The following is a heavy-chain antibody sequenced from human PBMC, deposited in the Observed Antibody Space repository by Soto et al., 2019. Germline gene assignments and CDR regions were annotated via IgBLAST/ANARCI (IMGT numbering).Heavy chain of an antibody. CDR2: MSHSGGT. CDR3: ARVERGTATTVVDAFDI. J-gene: IGHJ3*02. Sequence: QVQLQQWGAGLLKPSETLSLTCAVYGGSVSSGNYYWSWIRQPPGKGLEWIGEMSHSGGTHFNPPLKSRVTISVDTSKNQFSLKMSFVTAADTALYYCARVERGTATTVVDAFDIWGPGTMVTVSS. CDR1: GGSVSSGNYY. V-gene: IGHV4-34*01. D-gene: IGHD1-1*01.